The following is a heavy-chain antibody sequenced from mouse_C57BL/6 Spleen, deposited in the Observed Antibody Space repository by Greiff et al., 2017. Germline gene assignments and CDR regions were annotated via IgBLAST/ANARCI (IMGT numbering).Heavy chain of an antibody. J-gene: IGHJ1*03. V-gene: IGHV1-53*01. Sequence: QVQLQQPGTELVKPGASVKLSCKASGYTFTSYWMHWVKQRPGQGLEWIGNINPSNGGTNYNEKFKSKATLTVDKSSSTAYLQLSSLTSEDSAVYYCARLKGFYWYFDVWGTGTTVTVSS. CDR1: GYTFTSYW. CDR2: INPSNGGT. CDR3: ARLKGFYWYFDV.